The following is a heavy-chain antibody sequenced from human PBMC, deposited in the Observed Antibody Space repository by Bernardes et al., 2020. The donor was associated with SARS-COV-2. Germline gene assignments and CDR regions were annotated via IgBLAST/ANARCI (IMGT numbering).Heavy chain of an antibody. D-gene: IGHD6-6*01. CDR3: ARIYSTSSFDFDY. V-gene: IGHV3-7*01. CDR1: GFTFSTFW. J-gene: IGHJ4*02. Sequence: GGSLRLSCVASGFTFSTFWMTWVRQAPGKGLEWVANINQYGSETFYVESVKGRFTISRDNAKNSLFMEMNTLRAEDTAVYYCARIYSTSSFDFDYWGQGTLVTVSS. CDR2: INQYGSET.